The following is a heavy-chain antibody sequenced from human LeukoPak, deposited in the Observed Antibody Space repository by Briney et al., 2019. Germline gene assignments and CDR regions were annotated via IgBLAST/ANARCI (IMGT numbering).Heavy chain of an antibody. Sequence: GASVKVSCKASGYTFTNYYIHWVRQAPGQGLEWMGIINPSGSSTSYAQKFQGRVTISVDTSKNQFSLKLSSVTAADTAVYYCARTGYSGSYHDYWGQGTLVTVSS. V-gene: IGHV1-46*01. CDR3: ARTGYSGSYHDY. D-gene: IGHD1-26*01. J-gene: IGHJ4*02. CDR2: INPSGSST. CDR1: GYTFTNYY.